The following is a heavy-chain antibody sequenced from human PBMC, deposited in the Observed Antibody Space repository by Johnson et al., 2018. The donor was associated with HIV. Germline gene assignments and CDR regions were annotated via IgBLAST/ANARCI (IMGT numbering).Heavy chain of an antibody. V-gene: IGHV3-30*04. Sequence: QMQLVESGGGVVQPGKSLRLSCAASGFTFSSYPMHWVRQAPGKGLEWVAVISYDGRSKFYADSAQGRFTISRDNSKNTLYLQMNSLRAEDTALYYCARLPSGYSRDAFDIWGQGTMVTLSS. CDR3: ARLPSGYSRDAFDI. CDR2: ISYDGRSK. CDR1: GFTFSSYP. J-gene: IGHJ3*02. D-gene: IGHD5-18*01.